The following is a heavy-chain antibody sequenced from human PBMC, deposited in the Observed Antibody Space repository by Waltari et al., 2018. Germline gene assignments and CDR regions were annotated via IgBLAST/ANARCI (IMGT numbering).Heavy chain of an antibody. Sequence: LTCAVSGYSISSGYYWGWIRQPPGKGLEWIGSIYHSGSTYYNPSLKSRVTISVDTSKNQFSLKLSSVTAADTAVYYCARCGYSGYDYGNDAFDIWGQGTMVTVSS. J-gene: IGHJ3*02. CDR3: ARCGYSGYDYGNDAFDI. D-gene: IGHD5-12*01. CDR2: IYHSGST. CDR1: GYSISSGYY. V-gene: IGHV4-38-2*01.